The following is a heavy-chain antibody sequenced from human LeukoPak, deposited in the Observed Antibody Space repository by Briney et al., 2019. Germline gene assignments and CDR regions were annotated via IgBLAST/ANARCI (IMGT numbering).Heavy chain of an antibody. CDR3: ARDQQDSGWYDY. V-gene: IGHV3-11*06. J-gene: IGHJ4*02. D-gene: IGHD6-19*01. CDR2: ISSGSSYT. Sequence: PGGSLRLSCAASGFTFSDYYMSWIRQAPGKGLEWVSYISSGSSYTNYADSVKGRFTISRDNAKNSLYLQMNSLRAEDTAMYYCARDQQDSGWYDYWGQGTLVTVSS. CDR1: GFTFSDYY.